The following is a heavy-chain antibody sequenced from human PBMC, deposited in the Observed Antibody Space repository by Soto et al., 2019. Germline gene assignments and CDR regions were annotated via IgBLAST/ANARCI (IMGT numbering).Heavy chain of an antibody. CDR3: AKSGAVADHAEYFQH. CDR2: ISAYNGNT. V-gene: IGHV1-18*04. J-gene: IGHJ1*01. CDR1: GYTFTSYG. Sequence: QVQLVQSGAEVKKPGASVKVSCKASGYTFTSYGISWVRQAPGQGLEWLGWISAYNGNTNNAQKLQGRVTMTTDTSTSTAYMEMRSLRSDDTAVYYCAKSGAVADHAEYFQHWGQGTLVTVSS. D-gene: IGHD6-19*01.